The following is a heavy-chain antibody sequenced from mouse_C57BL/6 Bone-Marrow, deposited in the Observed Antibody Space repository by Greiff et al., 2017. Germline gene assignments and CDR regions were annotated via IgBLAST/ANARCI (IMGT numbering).Heavy chain of an antibody. CDR3: ASLAYYALDY. CDR2: IRNKANGYST. CDR1: GFTFTDYY. J-gene: IGHJ4*01. V-gene: IGHV7-3*01. Sequence: EVNLVESGGGLVQPGGSLSLSCAASGFTFTDYYMSWVRQPPGKALEWLGFIRNKANGYSTEYSASVKGRFTISRDNSQSILYLQMNALRAEDRATYYCASLAYYALDYWGQGTSVTVSS.